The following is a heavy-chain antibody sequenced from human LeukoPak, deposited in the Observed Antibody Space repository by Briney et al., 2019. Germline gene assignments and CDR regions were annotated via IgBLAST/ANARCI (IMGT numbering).Heavy chain of an antibody. D-gene: IGHD4/OR15-4a*01. J-gene: IGHJ4*02. CDR1: GFTVSSNY. CDR2: IYSGGST. V-gene: IGHV3-53*01. Sequence: GGSLRLSCAASGFTVSSNYMNWVRQAPGKGLQWVSVIYSGGSTYYADSVKGRFTISRDNSKNTLYLQMNSLRAEDTAVYYCARRAGAYSHPYDYWGQGTLVTVSS. CDR3: ARRAGAYSHPYDY.